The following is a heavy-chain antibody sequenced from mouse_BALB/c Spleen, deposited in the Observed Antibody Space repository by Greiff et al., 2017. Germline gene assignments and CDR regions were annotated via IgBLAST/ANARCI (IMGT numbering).Heavy chain of an antibody. J-gene: IGHJ4*01. CDR1: GFTFSSYT. CDR2: ISNGGGST. Sequence: EVMLVESGGGLVKPGGSLKLSCAASGFTFSSYTMSWVRQTPEKRLEWVAYISNGGGSTYYPDTVKGRFTISRDNAKNTLYLQMSSLKSEDTAMYYCARQVRGAMDYWGQGTSVTVSS. D-gene: IGHD2-14*01. V-gene: IGHV5-12-2*01. CDR3: ARQVRGAMDY.